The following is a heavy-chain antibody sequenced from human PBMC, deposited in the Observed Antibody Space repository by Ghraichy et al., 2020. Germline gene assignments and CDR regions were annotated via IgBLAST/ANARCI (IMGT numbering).Heavy chain of an antibody. J-gene: IGHJ4*02. V-gene: IGHV3-7*01. Sequence: GESLNISCAASGFTFSSYWMSWVRQAPGKGLEWVANIKQDGSEKYYVDSVKGRFTISRDNAKNSLYLQMNSLRAEDTAVYYCARERDPDLDYWGQGTLVTVSS. CDR1: GFTFSSYW. CDR3: ARERDPDLDY. CDR2: IKQDGSEK.